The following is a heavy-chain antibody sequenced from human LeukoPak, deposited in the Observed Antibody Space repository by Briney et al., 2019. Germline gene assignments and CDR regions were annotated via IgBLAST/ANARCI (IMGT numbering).Heavy chain of an antibody. CDR3: ARSRVAVDY. CDR1: GFTFDDYA. D-gene: IGHD6-19*01. V-gene: IGHV3-30-3*01. Sequence: GGSLRLSCAASGFTFDDYAMHWVRQAPGKGLDWVAVISYDGSNKYYADSVKGRFTISRDNSKNTLYLQMNSLRAEDTAVYYCARSRVAVDYWGQGTLVTVSS. CDR2: ISYDGSNK. J-gene: IGHJ4*02.